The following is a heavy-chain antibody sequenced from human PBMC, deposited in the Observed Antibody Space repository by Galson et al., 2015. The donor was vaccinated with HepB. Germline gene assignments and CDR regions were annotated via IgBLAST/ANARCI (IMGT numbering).Heavy chain of an antibody. Sequence: SLRLSCAASGFTFSRPGMTWVRQAPGKGLECLSAIRVRGHSTDYAESVNGRFTISRDNSKNMLYLQMNNLRAEDTAVYYCAKGTTDIDYWGQGTQVTVSS. CDR1: GFTFSRPG. CDR2: IRVRGHST. V-gene: IGHV3-23*01. J-gene: IGHJ4*02. CDR3: AKGTTDIDY. D-gene: IGHD1-1*01.